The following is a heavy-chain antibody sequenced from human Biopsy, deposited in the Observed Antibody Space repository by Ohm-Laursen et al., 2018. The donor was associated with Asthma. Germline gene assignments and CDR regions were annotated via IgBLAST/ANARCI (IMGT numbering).Heavy chain of an antibody. CDR3: ARGPEYVRSSGALDY. D-gene: IGHD2-2*01. CDR1: GGTFSSNS. Sequence: RLSCKASGGTFSSNSINWVRQAPGQGLEWMGRIIPIFGPTNYAQKFQGRVTISADDSTSTAYMELSSLSSEDTALYYCARGPEYVRSSGALDYWGQGTLVTVSS. J-gene: IGHJ4*02. V-gene: IGHV1-69*15. CDR2: IIPIFGPT.